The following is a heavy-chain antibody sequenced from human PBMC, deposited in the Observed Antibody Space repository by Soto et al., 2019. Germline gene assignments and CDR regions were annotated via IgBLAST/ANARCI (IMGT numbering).Heavy chain of an antibody. CDR1: GGSFSGYY. J-gene: IGHJ6*02. Sequence: PSETLSLTCAVYGGSFSGYYWSWIRQPPGNGLEWIGEINHSGSTNYNPSLKSRVTISVDTSKNQFSLKLSSVTAADTAVYYCARARATVTTYLNYYYGMDVWGQGTTVTVSS. CDR2: INHSGST. CDR3: ARARATVTTYLNYYYGMDV. D-gene: IGHD4-17*01. V-gene: IGHV4-34*01.